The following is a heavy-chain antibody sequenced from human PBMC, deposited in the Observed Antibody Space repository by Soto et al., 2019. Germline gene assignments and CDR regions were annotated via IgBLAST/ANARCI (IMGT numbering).Heavy chain of an antibody. V-gene: IGHV3-15*01. CDR1: GFTFSSYG. J-gene: IGHJ6*02. CDR2: IWYDGGTT. CDR3: TTDSSYPSIYYSYGMDV. D-gene: IGHD3-16*02. Sequence: PGGSLRLSCAASGFTFSSYGMHWVRQAPGKGLEWVAVIWYDGGTTDYAAPVKGRFTISRDDSKNTLYLQMNSLKTEDTAVYYCTTDSSYPSIYYSYGMDVWAQGTTVTVS.